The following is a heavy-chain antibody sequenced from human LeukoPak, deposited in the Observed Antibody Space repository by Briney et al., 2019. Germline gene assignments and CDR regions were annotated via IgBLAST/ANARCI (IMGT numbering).Heavy chain of an antibody. Sequence: SETLSLTCAVYGGSFSGYYWSWIRQPPGKGLEWIGEINHSGSTNYNPSLKSRVTISVDTSKNQFSLKLSSVTAADTAVYYCARERYSGYDYYYYYMDLWGKGTTVTISS. D-gene: IGHD5-12*01. V-gene: IGHV4-34*01. J-gene: IGHJ6*03. CDR2: INHSGST. CDR3: ARERYSGYDYYYYYMDL. CDR1: GGSFSGYY.